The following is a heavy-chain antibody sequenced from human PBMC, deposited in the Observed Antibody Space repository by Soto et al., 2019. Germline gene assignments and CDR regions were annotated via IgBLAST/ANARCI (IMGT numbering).Heavy chain of an antibody. J-gene: IGHJ4*02. V-gene: IGHV1-46*01. D-gene: IGHD3-22*01. CDR1: GYTFTSNY. CDR2: INPSGGRT. Sequence: QVQLVQSGAEVKKPGASVKVSCKASGYTFTSNYMHWVRQAPGQGLEWMGIINPSGGRTTYAQKFQGRLTMRRDTSTSAVYMELSSLRSEDTAVYYCARDQWLLPDYRGQGTLVTLSS. CDR3: ARDQWLLPDY.